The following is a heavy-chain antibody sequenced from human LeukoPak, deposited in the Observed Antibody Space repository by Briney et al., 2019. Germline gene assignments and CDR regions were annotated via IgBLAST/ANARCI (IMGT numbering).Heavy chain of an antibody. D-gene: IGHD3-22*01. Sequence: SETLSLTCTVSGGSISNYYWSWIRQPPGKRLEWIVYIFYTGSINYNPSLRGRVTISVDTSKSQFSMRLSSVPAADTAVYYCARSYSASYDSPAGWFDPWGQGTLVTVSS. CDR2: IFYTGSI. J-gene: IGHJ5*02. CDR1: GGSISNYY. V-gene: IGHV4-59*08. CDR3: ARSYSASYDSPAGWFDP.